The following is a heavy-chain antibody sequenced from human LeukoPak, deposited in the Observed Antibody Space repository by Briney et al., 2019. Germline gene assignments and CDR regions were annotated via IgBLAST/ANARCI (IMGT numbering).Heavy chain of an antibody. Sequence: SETLSLTCAVSGYSISSGYYWGWIRQPPGKGLEWIGSIYHSGSTYYNPSLKSRVTISVDTSKNQFSLKLSSVTAADTAVYYCARGPIVVVTAPIRCWGQGTLVTVSS. D-gene: IGHD2-21*02. CDR1: GYSISSGYY. CDR2: IYHSGST. V-gene: IGHV4-38-2*01. J-gene: IGHJ4*02. CDR3: ARGPIVVVTAPIRC.